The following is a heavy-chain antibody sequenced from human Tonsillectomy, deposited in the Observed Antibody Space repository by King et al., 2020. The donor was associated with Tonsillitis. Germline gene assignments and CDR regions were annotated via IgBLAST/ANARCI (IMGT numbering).Heavy chain of an antibody. V-gene: IGHV4-39*02. Sequence: QLQESGPGLVKPSETLSLTCTVSGGSISSSTYYWGWIRQPPGKGLEWIGSIFYSGNSYNNPSLKIRVTISVDTTKNQWSLKLSPLTAPDTAVFYCARDSYYESSGYPLGWFDPWGQGTLVTVSS. D-gene: IGHD3-22*01. CDR2: IFYSGNS. J-gene: IGHJ5*02. CDR1: GGSISSSTYY. CDR3: ARDSYYESSGYPLGWFDP.